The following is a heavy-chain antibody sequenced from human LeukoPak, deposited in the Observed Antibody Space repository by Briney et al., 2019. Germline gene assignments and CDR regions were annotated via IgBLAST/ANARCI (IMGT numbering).Heavy chain of an antibody. V-gene: IGHV3-23*01. CDR2: ISGGGVST. Sequence: GGSLRLSCAASGFTFSSYGMSWVRQAPGKGLEWVSGISGGGVSTYYADSVKGRFTISRDNAKNSLYLQMNSLRAEDTAVYYCARVQHEWIMDYWGQGTLVTVSS. CDR1: GFTFSSYG. J-gene: IGHJ4*02. D-gene: IGHD5-12*01. CDR3: ARVQHEWIMDY.